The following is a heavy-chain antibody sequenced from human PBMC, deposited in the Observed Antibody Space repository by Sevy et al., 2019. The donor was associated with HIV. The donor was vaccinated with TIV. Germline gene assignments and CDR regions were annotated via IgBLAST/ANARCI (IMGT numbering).Heavy chain of an antibody. CDR2: IYSDGRT. V-gene: IGHV3-53*01. Sequence: GGSLRLSCVVSGLSVSSNYMSWIRQAPGKGLEWVSDIYSDGRTYYADSVRGRFTISRDTSKNTVYLEMKSLRAEDTAVYYCTREDIVLGEDNYYGMDVWGHRTTVTVSS. CDR3: TREDIVLGEDNYYGMDV. J-gene: IGHJ6*02. D-gene: IGHD2-15*01. CDR1: GLSVSSNY.